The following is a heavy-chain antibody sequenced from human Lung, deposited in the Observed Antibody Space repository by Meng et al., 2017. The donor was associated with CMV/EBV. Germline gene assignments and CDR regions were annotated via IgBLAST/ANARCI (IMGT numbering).Heavy chain of an antibody. J-gene: IGHJ5*02. Sequence: SXTLSLXCTVSGGSISSSSYYWGWIRQPPGKGLEWIGSIYYSGSTYYNPSLKSRVTISVDTSKNQFSLKLSSVTAADTAVYYCARDLKSYCSSTSCYINWFEPRXQGTXVNGAS. V-gene: IGHV4-39*07. CDR1: GGSISSSSYY. CDR3: ARDLKSYCSSTSCYINWFEP. D-gene: IGHD2-2*02. CDR2: IYYSGST.